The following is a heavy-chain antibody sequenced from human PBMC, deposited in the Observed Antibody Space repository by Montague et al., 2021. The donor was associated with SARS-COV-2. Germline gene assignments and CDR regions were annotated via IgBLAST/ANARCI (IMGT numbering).Heavy chain of an antibody. CDR2: IYYSGST. CDR3: ARAVMQLWSRRWFDP. CDR1: GGSISSSSYY. J-gene: IGHJ5*02. V-gene: IGHV4-39*07. D-gene: IGHD5-18*01. Sequence: SETLSLTCTVSGGSISSSSYYWGRIRQPPGKGLEWIGCIYYSGSTYYNPSLKSRVTISVDTSKNQFSLKLSSVTAADTAVYYCARAVMQLWSRRWFDPWGQGTLVTVSA.